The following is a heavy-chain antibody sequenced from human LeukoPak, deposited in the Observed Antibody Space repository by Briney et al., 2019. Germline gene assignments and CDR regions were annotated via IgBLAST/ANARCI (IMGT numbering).Heavy chain of an antibody. CDR3: ARLYSGYGWGDFDY. J-gene: IGHJ4*02. V-gene: IGHV3-74*01. D-gene: IGHD5-12*01. Sequence: GGSLRLSCAASGFTFSSYWMHWVRQAPGKGLVWVSRINSDGSSTSYADSVKGRFTISRDNAKNMLYLQMNSLRAEDTAVYYCARLYSGYGWGDFDYWGQGTLVTVSS. CDR2: INSDGSST. CDR1: GFTFSSYW.